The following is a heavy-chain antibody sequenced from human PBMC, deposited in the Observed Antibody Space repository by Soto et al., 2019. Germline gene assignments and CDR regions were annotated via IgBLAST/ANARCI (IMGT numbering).Heavy chain of an antibody. D-gene: IGHD6-13*01. V-gene: IGHV6-1*01. J-gene: IGHJ2*01. Sequence: SQTLSLTCAISGDSVSSNSAAWNWIRQSPSRGLEWLGRTYYRSKWYNDYAVSVKSRITINPDTSKNQFSLQLNSVTPEDTAVYYCARGLSLGIDAAGSYSYFDLWGRGTLVTVSS. CDR2: TYYRSKWYN. CDR3: ARGLSLGIDAAGSYSYFDL. CDR1: GDSVSSNSAA.